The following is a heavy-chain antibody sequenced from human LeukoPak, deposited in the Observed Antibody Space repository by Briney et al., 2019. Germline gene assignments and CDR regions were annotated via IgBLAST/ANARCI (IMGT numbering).Heavy chain of an antibody. D-gene: IGHD2-15*01. Sequence: SGGSLRLSCAASGFDFSAFGMNWVRQAPGKGLGWVAVISYDGSQKYYADSVKGRFTISRDNSKNTVYLQMNSLSAEDTAVYYCAKDNGSPSLVVVLVATAPDYWGQGTLVTVSS. V-gene: IGHV3-30*18. CDR2: ISYDGSQK. CDR1: GFDFSAFG. J-gene: IGHJ4*02. CDR3: AKDNGSPSLVVVLVATAPDY.